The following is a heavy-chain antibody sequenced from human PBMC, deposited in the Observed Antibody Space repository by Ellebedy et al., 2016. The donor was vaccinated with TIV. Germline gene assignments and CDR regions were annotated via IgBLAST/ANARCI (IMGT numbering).Heavy chain of an antibody. CDR3: ARDGSGYAIDY. CDR1: GFTFSSYA. Sequence: GGSLRLXXAASGFTFSSYAMSWVRRAPGKGLEWVAFIRSDGGNAYYEDSVKGRFTISRDNSKNTLYLQINSLRAEDTAVYHCARDGSGYAIDYWGRGTLVIVSA. J-gene: IGHJ4*02. V-gene: IGHV3-33*08. CDR2: IRSDGGNA. D-gene: IGHD5-12*01.